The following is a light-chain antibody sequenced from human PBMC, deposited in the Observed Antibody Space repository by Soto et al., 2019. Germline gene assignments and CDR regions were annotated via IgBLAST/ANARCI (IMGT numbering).Light chain of an antibody. CDR2: GTY. CDR3: QQYGSSPLYT. J-gene: IGKJ2*01. V-gene: IGKV3-20*01. CDR1: QSVNSNY. Sequence: EIVLTQSPGTLSLSPGERATLSCRASQSVNSNYLAWYHQKPGQAPRLLIYGTYSRATGIPDRFSGSGSGTAFTLTISRLEPEDFAVYYCQQYGSSPLYTFGQGTKLEIK.